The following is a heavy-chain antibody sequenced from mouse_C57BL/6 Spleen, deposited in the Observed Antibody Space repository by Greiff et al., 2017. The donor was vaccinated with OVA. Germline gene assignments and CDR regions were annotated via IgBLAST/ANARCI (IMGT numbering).Heavy chain of an antibody. CDR2: ISSGGDYI. Sequence: EVQRVESGEGLVKPGGSLKLSCAASGFTFSSYAMSWVRQTPEKRLEWVAYISSGGDYIYYADTVKGRFTISRDNARNTLYLQMSSLKSEDTAMYYCTRDLGYGSSYDAMDYWGQGTSVTVSS. J-gene: IGHJ4*01. V-gene: IGHV5-9-1*02. D-gene: IGHD1-1*01. CDR1: GFTFSSYA. CDR3: TRDLGYGSSYDAMDY.